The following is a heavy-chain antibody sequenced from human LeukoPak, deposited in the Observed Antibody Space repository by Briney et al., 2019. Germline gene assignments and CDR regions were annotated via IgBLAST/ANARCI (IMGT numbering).Heavy chain of an antibody. CDR1: AFTFSSYS. J-gene: IGHJ6*03. V-gene: IGHV3-15*01. D-gene: IGHD3-22*01. Sequence: GGSLRLSCAASAFTFSSYSMNWVRQVPGKGLEWVVRIKSKTDGGTTDYAAPVKGRFTISRDDSKNTLYLQMNSLKTEDTAVYYCTTDPYYYDSSGYYYYYYMDVWGKGTTVTVSS. CDR2: IKSKTDGGTT. CDR3: TTDPYYYDSSGYYYYYYMDV.